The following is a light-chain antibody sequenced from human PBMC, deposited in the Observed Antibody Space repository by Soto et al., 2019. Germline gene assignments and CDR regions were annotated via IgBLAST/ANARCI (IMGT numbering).Light chain of an antibody. CDR2: KNN. CDR3: AAWDDSLSGVI. J-gene: IGLJ2*01. Sequence: QPVLTQPPSASGTPGQRVTISCSGSSSNIGNNYVYWYQQFPETAPKLLIYKNNQRPSGVPDRFSGSKSGTSASLAISGLRSEDEADYYCAAWDDSLSGVIFGGGTKLTVL. V-gene: IGLV1-47*01. CDR1: SSNIGNNY.